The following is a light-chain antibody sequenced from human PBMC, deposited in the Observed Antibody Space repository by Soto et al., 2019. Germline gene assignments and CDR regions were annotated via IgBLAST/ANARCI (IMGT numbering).Light chain of an antibody. Sequence: QAVVAQPPSVSGAPGQRVTISCTGSNSNIGADYDVHWYQQFPGAAPKLLIYGNTNRPSGVPDRFSGSKSRISASLAITGLQAEDEADYFCQSYDSGLSGVVFGGGTKLTDL. CDR2: GNT. CDR1: NSNIGADYD. CDR3: QSYDSGLSGVV. J-gene: IGLJ2*01. V-gene: IGLV1-40*01.